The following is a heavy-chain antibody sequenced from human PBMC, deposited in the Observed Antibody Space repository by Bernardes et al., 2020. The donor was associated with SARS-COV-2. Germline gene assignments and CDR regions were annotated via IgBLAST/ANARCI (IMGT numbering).Heavy chain of an antibody. D-gene: IGHD6-19*01. V-gene: IGHV3-64D*06. CDR2: ISINGDHT. Sequence: SCSFSGFTFSNYVMHWVRQGPGKGLEYVSAISINGDHTFYVDSVQGRFIISRDDSKNILYLQMSSLRVEDTAIYFCVKGSVAVAGVDYWGQGTLVTVSS. J-gene: IGHJ4*02. CDR1: GFTFSNYV. CDR3: VKGSVAVAGVDY.